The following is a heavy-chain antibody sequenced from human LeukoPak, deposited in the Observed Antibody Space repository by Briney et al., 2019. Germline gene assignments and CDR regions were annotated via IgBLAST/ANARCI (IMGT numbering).Heavy chain of an antibody. J-gene: IGHJ1*01. D-gene: IGHD1-26*01. CDR1: GFTFSSYA. Sequence: GSLRLSCAASGFTFSSYAMSWVRRAPGKGLEWVSAISGSGGSTYYADSVKGRFTISRDNSTTTLYLQMNSLRAEDTAVYYCAKITLGATIYWGQGTLVTVSS. CDR3: AKITLGATIY. V-gene: IGHV3-23*01. CDR2: ISGSGGST.